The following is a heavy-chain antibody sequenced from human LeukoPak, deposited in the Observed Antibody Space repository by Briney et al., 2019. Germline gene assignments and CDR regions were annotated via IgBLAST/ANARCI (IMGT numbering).Heavy chain of an antibody. V-gene: IGHV4-4*02. CDR1: GDDISSSNW. CDR3: ARVSGSGLYFKSFDP. CDR2: VYHSAST. J-gene: IGHJ5*01. Sequence: SGTLSLTCSVSGDDISSSNWWTWVRQPPQKGLEWIGEVYHSASTNYNPSLKSRIYMSVDKSQNRFSLRLTSVTAADTAVYFCARVSGSGLYFKSFDPWGQGTLVIVSS. D-gene: IGHD3-10*01.